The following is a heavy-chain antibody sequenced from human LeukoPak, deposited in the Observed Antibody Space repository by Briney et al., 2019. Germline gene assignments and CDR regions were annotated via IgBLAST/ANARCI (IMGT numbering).Heavy chain of an antibody. D-gene: IGHD2-21*02. Sequence: SETLSLTCAVYGGSFSGYYWSWIRQPPGKGLEWIGEINHSGSTNYNPSLMSRVTISVDTSKNQFSLKLSSVTAADTAVYYCAREISGGNSYYFDYWGQGTLVTVSS. CDR3: AREISGGNSYYFDY. J-gene: IGHJ4*02. CDR2: INHSGST. V-gene: IGHV4-34*01. CDR1: GGSFSGYY.